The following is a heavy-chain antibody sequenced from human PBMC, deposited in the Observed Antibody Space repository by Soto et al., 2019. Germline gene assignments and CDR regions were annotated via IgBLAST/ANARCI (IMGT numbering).Heavy chain of an antibody. Sequence: KPSETLSLTCTVSGGSISSYYWSWIRQPPGKGLEWIGYIYYSGSTDYNPSLKSRVTISVDPSNNQFSLKLTSVTAADAAVYYCARDRYDFWSGRALDFWGQGTLVTVSS. V-gene: IGHV4-59*01. J-gene: IGHJ4*02. D-gene: IGHD3-3*01. CDR2: IYYSGST. CDR1: GGSISSYY. CDR3: ARDRYDFWSGRALDF.